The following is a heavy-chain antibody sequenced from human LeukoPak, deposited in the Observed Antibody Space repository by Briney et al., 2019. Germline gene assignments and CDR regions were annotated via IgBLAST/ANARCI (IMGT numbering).Heavy chain of an antibody. CDR3: ARKDYGEFDY. J-gene: IGHJ4*02. CDR1: GFTFSSYS. D-gene: IGHD4-17*01. V-gene: IGHV3-21*01. CDR2: ISSSSSHI. Sequence: GGSLRLSCAASGFTFSSYSMNWVRQAPGKGLEWVSSISSSSSHIYYADSVKGRFTISRDNAKNSLYLQMNSLRAEDTAVYYCARKDYGEFDYWGQGTLVTVPS.